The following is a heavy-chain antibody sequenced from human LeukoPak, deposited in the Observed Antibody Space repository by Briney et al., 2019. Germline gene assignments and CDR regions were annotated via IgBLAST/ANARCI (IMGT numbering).Heavy chain of an antibody. CDR3: ARDRGIIAVGTHYYYYYYMDV. D-gene: IGHD6-19*01. Sequence: PGGSLRLSCAASGFTFSSYWMSWVRQAPGKGLEWVANIKQDGSEKYYVDSVKGRFTISRDNAKNSLYLQMNSLRAEDTAVYYCARDRGIIAVGTHYYYYYYMDVWGKGTTVTVSS. CDR2: IKQDGSEK. V-gene: IGHV3-7*01. J-gene: IGHJ6*03. CDR1: GFTFSSYW.